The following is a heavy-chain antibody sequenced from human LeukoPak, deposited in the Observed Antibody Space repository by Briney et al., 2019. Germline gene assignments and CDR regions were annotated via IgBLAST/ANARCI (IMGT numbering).Heavy chain of an antibody. D-gene: IGHD2-15*01. Sequence: GGSLRLSCAASGITFSSYGMSWVRQAPGKGLEWVSSISSTGGTTYYADSVKGRFTISRDNSKNTLYLQMNSMRAEDTAMYYCAKNGDRGAYCTGGTCYPYLYYYMDVWGKGTTVTI. CDR1: GITFSSYG. J-gene: IGHJ6*03. CDR3: AKNGDRGAYCTGGTCYPYLYYYMDV. V-gene: IGHV3-23*01. CDR2: ISSTGGTT.